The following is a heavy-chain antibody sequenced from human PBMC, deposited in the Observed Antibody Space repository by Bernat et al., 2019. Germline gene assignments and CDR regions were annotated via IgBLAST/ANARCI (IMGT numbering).Heavy chain of an antibody. CDR1: GFTFSSYD. CDR2: ISSGSTTI. D-gene: IGHD3-9*01. J-gene: IGHJ6*03. V-gene: IGHV3-48*03. CDR3: ARIFACPRCRRMDYWYMEV. Sequence: EVQLVESGGGLVQPGGSLRLSCAASGFTFSSYDMNWVRQAPGKGLEWVSYISSGSTTIYNADSVKGRFTISRDNAKNSLYLQMSSLRAEDTAVYYCARIFACPRCRRMDYWYMEVWGKGTTVTVSS.